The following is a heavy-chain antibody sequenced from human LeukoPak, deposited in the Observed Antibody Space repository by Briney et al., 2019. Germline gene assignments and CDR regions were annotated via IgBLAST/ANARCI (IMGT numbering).Heavy chain of an antibody. CDR1: GFTFSSYE. CDR2: ISSSGSTI. D-gene: IGHD6-6*01. CDR3: ARDYEQLVPFDY. J-gene: IGHJ4*02. Sequence: LPGGSLRLSCAASGFTFSSYEMNWVRQAPGKGLEWVSYISSSGSTIYYADPVKGRFTISRDNAKNSLYLQMNSLRAEDTAVYYCARDYEQLVPFDYWGQGTLVTVSS. V-gene: IGHV3-48*03.